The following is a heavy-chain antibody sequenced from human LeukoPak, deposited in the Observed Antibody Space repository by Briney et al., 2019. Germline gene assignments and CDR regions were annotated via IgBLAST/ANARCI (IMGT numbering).Heavy chain of an antibody. CDR2: IYHSGST. V-gene: IGHV4-38-2*01. CDR3: ARNPPFIAARPYYFDY. D-gene: IGHD6-6*01. J-gene: IGHJ4*02. Sequence: NPSETLSLTCAVSGYSISSGYYWGWIRQPPGKGLEWIGSIYHSGSTYYNPSLKSRVTISVDTSKNQFSLKLSSVTAADTAVYYCARNPPFIAARPYYFDYWGQGTLVTVSS. CDR1: GYSISSGYY.